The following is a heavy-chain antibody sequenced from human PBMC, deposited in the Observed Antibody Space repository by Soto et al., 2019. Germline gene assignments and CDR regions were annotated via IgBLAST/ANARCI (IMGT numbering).Heavy chain of an antibody. CDR3: ARVGGYCTNGVCYPHAYYYYYGMDV. Sequence: GASVKVSCKASGYTFTGYYMHWVRQAPGQGLEWMGGIIPIFGTANYAQKFQGRVTITADESTSTAYMELSSLRSEDTAVYYCARVGGYCTNGVCYPHAYYYYYGMDVWGQGTTVTVSS. V-gene: IGHV1-69*13. D-gene: IGHD2-8*01. CDR2: IIPIFGTA. CDR1: GYTFTGYY. J-gene: IGHJ6*02.